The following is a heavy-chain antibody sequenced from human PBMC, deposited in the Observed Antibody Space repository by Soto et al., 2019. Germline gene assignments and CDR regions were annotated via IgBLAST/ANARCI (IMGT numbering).Heavy chain of an antibody. D-gene: IGHD2-15*01. CDR3: GLGYCSGGSCYDGMDV. CDR2: INPNSGGT. Sequence: ASVKVSCKASGYTFTGYYMHWVRQAPGQGLEWMGWINPNSGGTNYAQKFQGRVTMTRDTSISTAYMELSRLRSDDTAVYYCGLGYCSGGSCYDGMDVWGQGTTVTVYS. J-gene: IGHJ6*02. CDR1: GYTFTGYY. V-gene: IGHV1-2*02.